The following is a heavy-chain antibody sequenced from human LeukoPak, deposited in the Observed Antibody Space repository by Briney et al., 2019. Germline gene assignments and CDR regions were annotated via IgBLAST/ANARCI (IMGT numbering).Heavy chain of an antibody. V-gene: IGHV3-7*01. CDR2: IKQDRSEK. CDR3: ARARSSYGYGDAFDI. CDR1: GFTFTNYW. D-gene: IGHD5-18*01. Sequence: GGSLRLSCAASGFTFTNYWMSWVRQAPGKGLELVANIKQDRSEKYYVDSVKGRFTISRDNSKNTLYLQMNSLRAEDTAVYYCARARSSYGYGDAFDIWGQGTMVTVSS. J-gene: IGHJ3*02.